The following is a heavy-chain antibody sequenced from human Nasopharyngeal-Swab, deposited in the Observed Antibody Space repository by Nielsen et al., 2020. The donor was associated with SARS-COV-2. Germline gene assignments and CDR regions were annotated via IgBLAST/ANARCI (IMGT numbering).Heavy chain of an antibody. J-gene: IGHJ4*02. CDR2: TYYRSMWNN. D-gene: IGHD6-19*01. CDR3: ARIAVAVSPV. Sequence: SQTLSLICAISGDSVSSNTAAWNWIRQSPSRGLEWLGRTYYRSMWNNDYAVSVRGRITINPDPSKNQFSLQLNSVTPEDTAVYYCARIAVAVSPVWGQGTLVTVSS. CDR1: GDSVSSNTAA. V-gene: IGHV6-1*01.